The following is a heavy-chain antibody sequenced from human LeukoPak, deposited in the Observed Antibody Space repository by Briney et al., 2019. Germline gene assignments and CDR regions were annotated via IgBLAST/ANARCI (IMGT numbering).Heavy chain of an antibody. CDR2: TYFRSKWFT. CDR3: ARSVSGSFDY. D-gene: IGHD1-26*01. J-gene: IGHJ4*02. CDR1: GDISSSNSVV. V-gene: IGHV6-1*01. Sequence: SQTLSLTCAISGDISSSNSVVWNWIRQSPSKGLEWLGRTYFRSKWFTDYAVSVQSRITITPDTSKNQFSLQLNSMTPEDTAIFYCARSVSGSFDYWGQGTLVTVSS.